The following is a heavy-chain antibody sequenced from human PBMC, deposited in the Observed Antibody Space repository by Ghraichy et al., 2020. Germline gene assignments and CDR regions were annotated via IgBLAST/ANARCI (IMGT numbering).Heavy chain of an antibody. CDR1: GFNFKKYW. CDR3: TGDPDSGDDY. V-gene: IGHV3-7*01. D-gene: IGHD3-10*01. Sequence: GGYLRLSCAAFGFNFKKYWMGWVRQAPGKGLEWVANIKQDGSEKHYVDSVKGRFTISRDNAKNSLYLQMNSLRADDTAVYYCTGDPDSGDDYWGQGTLVTVSS. CDR2: IKQDGSEK. J-gene: IGHJ4*02.